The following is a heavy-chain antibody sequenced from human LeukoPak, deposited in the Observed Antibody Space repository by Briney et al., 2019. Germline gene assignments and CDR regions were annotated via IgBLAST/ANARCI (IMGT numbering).Heavy chain of an antibody. CDR2: ISSSSSYI. J-gene: IGHJ6*02. D-gene: IGHD2-8*01. CDR3: ARDRIVLMVYATYLGYYGMDV. Sequence: GGSLRLSCAASGFTFSSYSMNWVRQAPGKGLEWVSSISSSSSYIYYADSVKGRFTISRDNAKNSLCLQMNSLRAEDTAVYYCARDRIVLMVYATYLGYYGMDVWGQGTTVTVSS. CDR1: GFTFSSYS. V-gene: IGHV3-21*01.